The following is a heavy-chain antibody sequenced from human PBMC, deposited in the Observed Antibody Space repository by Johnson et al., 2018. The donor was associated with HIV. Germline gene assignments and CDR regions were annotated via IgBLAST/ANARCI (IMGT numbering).Heavy chain of an antibody. CDR2: IKSKTDGGTT. CDR3: TTGFAAFDI. J-gene: IGHJ3*02. Sequence: EVQLVESGGGLVKPGGSLRLSCVASGFTFSNAWMSWVRQAPGKGLEWVGLIKSKTDGGTTDYAAPVKGRFTISRDDSKNTLYLQINSLKTEDTAVYYCTTGFAAFDIWGQGTMVTVSS. CDR1: GFTFSNAW. V-gene: IGHV3-15*01.